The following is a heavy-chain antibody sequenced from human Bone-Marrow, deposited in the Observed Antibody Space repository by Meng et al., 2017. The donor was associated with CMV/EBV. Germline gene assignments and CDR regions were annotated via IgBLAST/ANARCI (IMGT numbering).Heavy chain of an antibody. Sequence: GGSLRLSCAASGFTFSSYSMNWVRQAPGKGLEWAAVISYDGSNKYYADSVKGRFTISRDNSKNTLYLQMNSLRAEDTAVYYCARDLGAAAGTGPPGGMDVWGQGTTVTVSS. J-gene: IGHJ6*02. CDR3: ARDLGAAAGTGPPGGMDV. CDR2: ISYDGSNK. V-gene: IGHV3-30*03. CDR1: GFTFSSYS. D-gene: IGHD6-13*01.